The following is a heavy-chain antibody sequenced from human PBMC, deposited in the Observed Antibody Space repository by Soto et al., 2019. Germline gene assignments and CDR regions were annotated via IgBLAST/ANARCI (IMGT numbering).Heavy chain of an antibody. J-gene: IGHJ4*02. D-gene: IGHD3-16*01. CDR2: IFYSWPT. CDR1: CDSITRGCYY. CDR3: ARDRVMLTFGGASEEWGIDS. Sequence: QGPLQGAGPGLGKPLQTLSPTRTVSCDSITRGCYYLSLVRQLPRKGLGGVGYIFYSWPTYHNPSLKSRVTISVDTSKNQFSLKLNSVTAADTAVYYCARDRVMLTFGGASEEWGIDSWGQGTLVTVSS. V-gene: IGHV4-31*03.